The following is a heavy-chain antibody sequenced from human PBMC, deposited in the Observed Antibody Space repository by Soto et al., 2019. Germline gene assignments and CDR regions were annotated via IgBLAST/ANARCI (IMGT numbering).Heavy chain of an antibody. D-gene: IGHD2-8*01. Sequence: EVQLVESGGAIVQPGGSLRLSCATSGFTFSSYPIHWVRQAPGQGPVWVSRITEDGSGTTYADSVKGRFTVTRDNAKNTMYLKMSGLGAEDTAVYHCVGGTNGWRGMYYWGQGTLVTVCS. CDR3: VGGTNGWRGMYY. CDR2: ITEDGSGT. CDR1: GFTFSSYP. V-gene: IGHV3-74*01. J-gene: IGHJ4*02.